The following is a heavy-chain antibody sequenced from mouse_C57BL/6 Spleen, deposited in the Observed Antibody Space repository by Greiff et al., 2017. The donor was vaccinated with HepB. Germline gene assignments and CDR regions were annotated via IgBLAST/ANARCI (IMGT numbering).Heavy chain of an antibody. V-gene: IGHV6-3*01. D-gene: IGHD2-5*01. J-gene: IGHJ4*01. CDR1: GFTFSNYW. CDR3: TEYSNYRYYAMDY. CDR2: IRLKSDNYAT. Sequence: EVMLVESGGGLVQPGGSMKLSCVASGFTFSNYWMNWVRQSPEKGLEWVAQIRLKSDNYATHYAESVKGRFTISRDNSKSSVYMQMNNLRAEDTGIYYCTEYSNYRYYAMDYWGKGTSVTVSS.